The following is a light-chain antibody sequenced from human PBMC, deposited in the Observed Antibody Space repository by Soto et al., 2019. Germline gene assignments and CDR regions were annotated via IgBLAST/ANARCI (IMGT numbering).Light chain of an antibody. CDR2: GAS. Sequence: EIVLTQSPRTLSVSPGERATLSCRASQSVSSNLAWYQQKPGQAPRLLIYGASTRATGIPARFSGSGSGTEFTLTISSLQSEDFAVYYCQQYNNWPPLTFGGGTKVDIK. CDR3: QQYNNWPPLT. CDR1: QSVSSN. J-gene: IGKJ4*01. V-gene: IGKV3-15*01.